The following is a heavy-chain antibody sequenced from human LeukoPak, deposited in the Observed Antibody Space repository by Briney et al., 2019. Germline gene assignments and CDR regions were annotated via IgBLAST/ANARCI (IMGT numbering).Heavy chain of an antibody. D-gene: IGHD3-10*01. CDR1: GYTLTELS. V-gene: IGHV1-24*01. CDR3: ATDRITMVRGVITSYYFDY. J-gene: IGHJ4*02. Sequence: ASVKVSCKVSGYTLTELSMHWVRQAPGKGLERMGGFDPEDGETIYAQKFQGRVTMTEDTSTDTAHMELSSLRSEDTAVYYCATDRITMVRGVITSYYFDYWGQGTLVTVSS. CDR2: FDPEDGET.